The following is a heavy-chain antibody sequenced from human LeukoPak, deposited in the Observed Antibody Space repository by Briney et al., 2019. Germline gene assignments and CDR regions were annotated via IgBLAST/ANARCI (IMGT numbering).Heavy chain of an antibody. CDR3: ASLVGATDNEEVGY. CDR1: GYTFTGYY. Sequence: ASVTVSCKASGYTFTGYYMHWVRQAPGQGLEWMGRINPNSGGTNYAQKFQSRVTMTRDTSISTAYMELSRLRSDDTAVYYCASLVGATDNEEVGYWGQGTLVTVSS. D-gene: IGHD1-26*01. V-gene: IGHV1-2*06. J-gene: IGHJ4*02. CDR2: INPNSGGT.